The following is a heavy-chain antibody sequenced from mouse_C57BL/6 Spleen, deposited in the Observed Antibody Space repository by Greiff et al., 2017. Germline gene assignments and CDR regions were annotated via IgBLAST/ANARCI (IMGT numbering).Heavy chain of an antibody. Sequence: QVQLQQPGAELVKPGASVKLSCKASGYTFTSYWMHWVKQRPGQGLEWIGMIHPNSGSTNYNEKFKSKATLTVDKSSSTAYMQLSSLTSEDSAVYYCARRSDGSGYLYYFDYWGQGTTRTVSS. CDR2: IHPNSGST. V-gene: IGHV1-64*01. CDR3: ARRSDGSGYLYYFDY. CDR1: GYTFTSYW. D-gene: IGHD3-2*02. J-gene: IGHJ2*01.